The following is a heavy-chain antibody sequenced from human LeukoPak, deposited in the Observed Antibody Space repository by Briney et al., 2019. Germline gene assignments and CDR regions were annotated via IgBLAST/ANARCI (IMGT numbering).Heavy chain of an antibody. Sequence: SETLSLTCTVSGYSISSGYYWGWIRQPPGKGLEWIGSIYYSGSTYYNPSLKSRVTISVDTSKNQFSLKLSSVTAADTAVYYCAGSDSGYNYFDYWGQGTLVTVSS. CDR1: GYSISSGYY. CDR3: AGSDSGYNYFDY. V-gene: IGHV4-38-2*02. CDR2: IYYSGST. D-gene: IGHD5-12*01. J-gene: IGHJ4*02.